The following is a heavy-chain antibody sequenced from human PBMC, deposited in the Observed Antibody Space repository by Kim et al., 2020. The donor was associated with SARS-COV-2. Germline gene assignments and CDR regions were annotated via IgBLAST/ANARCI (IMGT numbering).Heavy chain of an antibody. J-gene: IGHJ4*02. D-gene: IGHD5-18*01. Sequence: GYAQKFQGRVTMTRNTSISTAYMELSSLRSEDTAVYYCARDLYSYAGYDYWGQGTLVTVSS. V-gene: IGHV1-8*01. CDR3: ARDLYSYAGYDY.